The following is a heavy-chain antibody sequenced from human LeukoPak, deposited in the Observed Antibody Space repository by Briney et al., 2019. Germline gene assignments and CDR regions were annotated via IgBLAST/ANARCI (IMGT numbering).Heavy chain of an antibody. V-gene: IGHV4-59*01. D-gene: IGHD5-12*01. CDR1: GGSISSYY. Sequence: SETLSLTCTVSGGSISSYYWSWIRQPPGKGLEWIGYIYYSGSTNYNPSLKSRVTISVDTSKNQFSLELSSVTAADTAVYYCARMVWKRGYSGYAAYWGQGTLVTVSS. CDR3: ARMVWKRGYSGYAAY. J-gene: IGHJ4*02. CDR2: IYYSGST.